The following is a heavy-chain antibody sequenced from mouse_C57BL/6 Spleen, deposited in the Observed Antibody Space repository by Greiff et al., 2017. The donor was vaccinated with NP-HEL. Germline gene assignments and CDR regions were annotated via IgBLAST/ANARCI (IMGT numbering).Heavy chain of an antibody. V-gene: IGHV1-61*01. CDR1: GYTFTSYW. Sequence: VQLQQSGAELVRPGSSVKLSCKASGYTFTSYWMDWVKQRPGQGLEWIGNIYPSDSETHYNQKFKDKATLTVDKSSSTAYMQLSSLTSEDSAVYYCARSRGNYGGLGDYWGQGTTLTVSS. D-gene: IGHD2-1*01. CDR2: IYPSDSET. CDR3: ARSRGNYGGLGDY. J-gene: IGHJ2*01.